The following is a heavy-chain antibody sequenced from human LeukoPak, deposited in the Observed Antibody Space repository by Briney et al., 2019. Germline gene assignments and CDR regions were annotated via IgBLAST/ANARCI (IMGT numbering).Heavy chain of an antibody. D-gene: IGHD3-10*02. CDR1: GFTVSSHY. V-gene: IGHV3-53*01. Sequence: GGSLRLSCAASGFTVSSHYMSWVRQAPGKGLEWVSVIYISGSTYYADSVKGRFTISRDNSKNTLYLQMNSLRAEDTAVYYCARSLFGELPDGMDVWGKGTTVTVSS. CDR3: ARSLFGELPDGMDV. CDR2: IYISGST. J-gene: IGHJ6*04.